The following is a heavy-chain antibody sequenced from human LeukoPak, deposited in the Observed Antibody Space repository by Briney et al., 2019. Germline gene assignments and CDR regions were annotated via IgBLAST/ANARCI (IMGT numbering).Heavy chain of an antibody. V-gene: IGHV3-33*01. Sequence: GGSLRLSCAASGFTFSSYGVHWVRQAPGKGLEWVAVIWYDGSNKYYADSVKGRFTISRDNSKNTLYLQMNSLRAEDTAVYYCARGVLDMFPFDYWGQGTLVTVSS. CDR3: ARGVLDMFPFDY. CDR1: GFTFSSYG. D-gene: IGHD3/OR15-3a*01. CDR2: IWYDGSNK. J-gene: IGHJ4*02.